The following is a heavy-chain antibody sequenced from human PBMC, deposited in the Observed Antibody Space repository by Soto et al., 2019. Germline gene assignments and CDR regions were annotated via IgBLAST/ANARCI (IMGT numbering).Heavy chain of an antibody. Sequence: ASVKVSCKASGYTFTSYYMHWVRQAPGQGLEWMGIINPSGGSTSYAQKFQGRVTMTRDTSTSTVYMELSSLRSEDTAVYYCARPNQSIAAAGKKRHDAFDIWGQGTMVTVSS. CDR1: GYTFTSYY. J-gene: IGHJ3*02. D-gene: IGHD6-13*01. CDR2: INPSGGST. CDR3: ARPNQSIAAAGKKRHDAFDI. V-gene: IGHV1-46*03.